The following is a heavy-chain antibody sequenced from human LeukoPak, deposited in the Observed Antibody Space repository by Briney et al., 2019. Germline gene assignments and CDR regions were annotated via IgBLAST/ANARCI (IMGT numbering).Heavy chain of an antibody. CDR3: ARGNFYHYDILTGYWPFDY. D-gene: IGHD3-9*01. CDR1: GASVSKYY. V-gene: IGHV4-34*01. CDR2: INHSGST. J-gene: IGHJ4*02. Sequence: SETLSLTCTVSGASVSKYYWSWIRQPPGKGLEWIGEINHSGSTNYNPSLKSRVTISVDTSKNQFSLKLSSVTAADTAVYYCARGNFYHYDILTGYWPFDYWGQGTLVTVSS.